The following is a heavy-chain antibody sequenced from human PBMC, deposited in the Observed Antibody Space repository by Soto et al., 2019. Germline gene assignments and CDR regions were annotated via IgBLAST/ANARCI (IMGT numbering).Heavy chain of an antibody. D-gene: IGHD6-6*01. Sequence: PGGSLRLSCTASGFTFGDYAMSWFRQAPGKGLEWVGFIRSKAYGGTTEYAASVKGRFTISRDDSKSIAYLQMNSLKTEDTAVYYCTVEYSSSSTYYYYGMDVWGQGTTVTVS. V-gene: IGHV3-49*03. CDR2: IRSKAYGGTT. CDR3: TVEYSSSSTYYYYGMDV. CDR1: GFTFGDYA. J-gene: IGHJ6*02.